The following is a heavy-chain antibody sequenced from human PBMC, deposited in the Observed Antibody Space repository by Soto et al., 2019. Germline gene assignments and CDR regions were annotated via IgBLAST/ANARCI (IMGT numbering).Heavy chain of an antibody. CDR3: ASHGYDFWSGYAIDY. CDR2: IYYSGST. V-gene: IGHV4-61*01. J-gene: IGHJ4*02. Sequence: PSETQSLTCTVSGGYVSSGSYYWSWIRQPPGKGLEWIGYIYYSGSTNYNPSLKSRVTISVDTSKNQFSLKLSSVTAADTAVYYCASHGYDFWSGYAIDYWGQGTLVTVSS. D-gene: IGHD3-3*01. CDR1: GGYVSSGSYY.